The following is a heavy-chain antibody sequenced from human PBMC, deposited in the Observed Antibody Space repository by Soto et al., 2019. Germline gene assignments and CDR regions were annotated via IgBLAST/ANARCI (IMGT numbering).Heavy chain of an antibody. CDR1: GFTFSDYY. J-gene: IGHJ4*02. Sequence: QVQLVESGGGLVKPGGSLRLSCAASGFTFSDYYMTWIRQAPGTGLEFVSYIVGSSAYTNYAGSVKGRFPISRDNAKNSLYLEMSSLRDEDTAVYYCARVRATGWYMGGYLDYWGQGVLVTVSS. CDR3: ARVRATGWYMGGYLDY. CDR2: IVGSSAYT. D-gene: IGHD6-19*01. V-gene: IGHV3-11*06.